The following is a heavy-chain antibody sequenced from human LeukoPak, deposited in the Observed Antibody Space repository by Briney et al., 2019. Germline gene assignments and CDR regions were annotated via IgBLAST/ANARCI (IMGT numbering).Heavy chain of an antibody. D-gene: IGHD3-3*01. CDR2: ISSSSSYI. V-gene: IGHV3-21*01. Sequence: GGSLRLSCAVSGFXFSSYSISWVRQAPGKGLEWVLSISSSSSYIYYADSVKGRFTISRDNAKNSLYLQMNSLRAEDTAVYYCARDYDFWSGLDCWGQGTLVTVSS. J-gene: IGHJ4*02. CDR3: ARDYDFWSGLDC. CDR1: GFXFSSYS.